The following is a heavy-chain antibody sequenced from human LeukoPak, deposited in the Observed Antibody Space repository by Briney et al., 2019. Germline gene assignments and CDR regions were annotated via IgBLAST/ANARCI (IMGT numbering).Heavy chain of an antibody. V-gene: IGHV4-39*01. CDR1: GGSVSSSGYY. CDR2: IYYSGTT. D-gene: IGHD3-10*01. J-gene: IGHJ4*02. Sequence: PSETLSLTCTVSGGSVSSSGYYWGWIRQPPGKGLEWIGNIYYSGTTYYNPSLKSRVTISLDTSKNQFSLKLSSVTAANTAVYYCARNSGSSYNWGQGTLVTVSS. CDR3: ARNSGSSYN.